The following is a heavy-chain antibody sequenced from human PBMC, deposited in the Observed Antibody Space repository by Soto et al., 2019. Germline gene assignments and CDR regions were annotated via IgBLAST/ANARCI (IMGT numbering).Heavy chain of an antibody. J-gene: IGHJ4*02. V-gene: IGHV3-30*18. CDR2: ILYDGSNK. CDR3: AKDMAAVVGPIDY. D-gene: IGHD6-19*01. CDR1: GFTFSSYG. Sequence: QVQLEESGGGVVQPGRSLRLSCAASGFTFSSYGMHWVRQAPGKGLEWVAVILYDGSNKYYADSVKGRFTISRDNSKNSLYLQMSRLRAEDTAVYYCAKDMAAVVGPIDYWGQGTLVTVSS.